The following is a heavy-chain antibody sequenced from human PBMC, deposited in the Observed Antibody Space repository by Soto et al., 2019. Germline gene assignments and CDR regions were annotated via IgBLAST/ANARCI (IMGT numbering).Heavy chain of an antibody. J-gene: IGHJ5*02. CDR2: ISWNSGTI. D-gene: IGHD5-12*01. Sequence: EVQLVESGGGLVQPGRSLRLSCAASGFSFNDYAMHWVRQAPGKGLEWVSGISWNSGTIGYADSVKGRFTISRDNAKKSLYLQMKGVRAEDTALYYCAKAQYSAYDNSGDNWFDPSGQGTLVTASS. V-gene: IGHV3-9*01. CDR3: AKAQYSAYDNSGDNWFDP. CDR1: GFSFNDYA.